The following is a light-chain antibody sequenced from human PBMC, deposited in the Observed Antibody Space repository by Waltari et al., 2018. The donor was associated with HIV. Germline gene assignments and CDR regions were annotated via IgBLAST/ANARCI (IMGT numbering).Light chain of an antibody. CDR1: SSDVVGYNY. CDR3: CSYAGSSTVV. J-gene: IGLJ2*01. V-gene: IGLV2-23*02. Sequence: QSALTQPASVSGSPGQSITISCTGTSSDVVGYNYVSWYQQHPGKAPKLMIYDVSKRPSGVSNRFSGSKSGNTASLTISGLQAEDEADYYCCSYAGSSTVVFGGGTKLTVL. CDR2: DVS.